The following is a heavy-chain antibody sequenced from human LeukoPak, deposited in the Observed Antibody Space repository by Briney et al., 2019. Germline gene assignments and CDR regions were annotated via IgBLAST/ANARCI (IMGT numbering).Heavy chain of an antibody. D-gene: IGHD3-22*01. CDR3: ARGTYYYDSSGYYSYYFDY. CDR1: GFTFNIYA. Sequence: PGGSLRLSCAASGFTFNIYAMSWVRLAPGKGPQWVASMCGSAGCTFYEDSVKGRFTISRDNAKNSLYLQMNSLRAEDTAVYYCARGTYYYDSSGYYSYYFDYWGQGTLVTVSS. J-gene: IGHJ4*02. V-gene: IGHV3-23*01. CDR2: MCGSAGCT.